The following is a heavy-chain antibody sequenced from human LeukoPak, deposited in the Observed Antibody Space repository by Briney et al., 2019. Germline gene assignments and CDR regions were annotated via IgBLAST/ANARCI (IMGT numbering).Heavy chain of an antibody. V-gene: IGHV4-34*01. Sequence: SETLSLTCAVYGGSFSGYYWSWIRQPPGKGLEWIGEINHSGSTNYNPSLKSRVTISVDTSKNQFSLKLSSVTAADTAVYYCARTRGYRPYFDYWGLGTLVTVSS. CDR3: ARTRGYRPYFDY. D-gene: IGHD5-18*01. CDR2: INHSGST. CDR1: GGSFSGYY. J-gene: IGHJ4*02.